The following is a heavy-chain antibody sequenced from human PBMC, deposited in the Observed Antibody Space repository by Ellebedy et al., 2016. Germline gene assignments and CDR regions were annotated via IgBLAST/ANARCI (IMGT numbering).Heavy chain of an antibody. CDR3: AKRSGLVEYSYGYDNWFDP. CDR2: IYYSGST. V-gene: IGHV4-59*01. D-gene: IGHD5-18*01. Sequence: SETLSLTCTVSGGSISNYYWSWIRQPPGKGLEWIGYIYYSGSTNYNPSLKSRVTISVDTSKNQFSLKLSSVTAADTAVYYCAKRSGLVEYSYGYDNWFDPWGRGTLVTVSS. J-gene: IGHJ5*02. CDR1: GGSISNYY.